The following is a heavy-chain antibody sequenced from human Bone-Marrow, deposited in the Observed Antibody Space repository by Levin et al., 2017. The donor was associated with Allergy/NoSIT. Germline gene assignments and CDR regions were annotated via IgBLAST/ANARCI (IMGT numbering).Heavy chain of an antibody. D-gene: IGHD2/OR15-2a*01. CDR1: GDTFSRYT. Sequence: PGASVKVSCKASGDTFSRYTLSWVRQAPGQGLEWMGRIIPIPGLTNYAQRFQGRVTITADKSTNTAYMELSSLRSDDTAVYYCARRPFAQFYFDFWGQGTLVTVSS. CDR2: IIPIPGLT. J-gene: IGHJ4*02. CDR3: ARRPFAQFYFDF. V-gene: IGHV1-69*02.